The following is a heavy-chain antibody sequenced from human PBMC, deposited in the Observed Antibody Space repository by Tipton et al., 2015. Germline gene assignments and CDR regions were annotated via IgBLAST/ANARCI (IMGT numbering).Heavy chain of an antibody. V-gene: IGHV4-61*01. CDR2: IFFSGTT. CDR3: GRDPGVGSGWSHQGDF. CDR1: GGSVNNDRHY. Sequence: TLSLTCTVSGGSVNNDRHYWSWIRQPPGKGLEWIGYIFFSGTTNYNPSLKSRVTISLDTSKNQFSLELRSVTAADTAVYYCGRDPGVGSGWSHQGDFWGQGTLVTVSS. J-gene: IGHJ4*02. D-gene: IGHD6-19*01.